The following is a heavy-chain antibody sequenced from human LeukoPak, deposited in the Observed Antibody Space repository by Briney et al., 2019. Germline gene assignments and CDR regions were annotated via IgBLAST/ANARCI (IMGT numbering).Heavy chain of an antibody. J-gene: IGHJ4*02. V-gene: IGHV3-23*01. CDR1: GFTFSSYA. CDR3: AKDMRFNWTPYYFDY. CDR2: ISGSGGST. D-gene: IGHD1-20*01. Sequence: GGSLRLSCAASGFTFSSYAMSWVRQAPGKGLEWVSAISGSGGSTYYADSVKGRFTISRDNSKNTLYLQMNSLRAEDTAVYYCAKDMRFNWTPYYFDYWGQGTLVTVSS.